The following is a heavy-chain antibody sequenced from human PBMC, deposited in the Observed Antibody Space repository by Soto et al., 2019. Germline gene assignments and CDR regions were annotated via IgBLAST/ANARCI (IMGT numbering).Heavy chain of an antibody. D-gene: IGHD3-3*01. Sequence: GGSLRLSCAASGFTFNNCAMNWVRQAPGKGLEWVSSTSGSGGTIYYADSVKGRFTISRDNSKNTLYLQMNSLRAEDTAVYYCAKGAMYYDFWSSRYGMDGWGQGTTVTVAS. V-gene: IGHV3-23*01. CDR1: GFTFNNCA. CDR3: AKGAMYYDFWSSRYGMDG. J-gene: IGHJ6*02. CDR2: TSGSGGTI.